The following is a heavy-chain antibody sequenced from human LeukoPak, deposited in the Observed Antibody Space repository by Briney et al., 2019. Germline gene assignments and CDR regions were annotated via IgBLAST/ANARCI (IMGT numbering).Heavy chain of an antibody. D-gene: IGHD3-16*02. J-gene: IGHJ5*02. V-gene: IGHV1-2*02. CDR3: ARDKLGLGELSLYDQ. Sequence: ASVKVSFKASGYTFTGYYMHWVRQAPGQGLEWMGWINPNSGGTNYAQKFQGRVTMTRDTSISTAYMELSRLRSDDTAVYYCARDKLGLGELSLYDQWGQGTLVTVFS. CDR2: INPNSGGT. CDR1: GYTFTGYY.